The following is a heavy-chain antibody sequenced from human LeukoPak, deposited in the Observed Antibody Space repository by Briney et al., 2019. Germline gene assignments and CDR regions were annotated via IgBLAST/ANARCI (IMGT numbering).Heavy chain of an antibody. CDR1: GFTFSSYG. Sequence: QPGRSLRLSCAASGFTFSSYGMHWVRQAPGKGLEWVAVISYDGSNKYYADSVKGLFTISRDNSKNTLYLQMNSLRAEDTAVYYCAKGSYYYGSGSYQFDYWGQGTLVTVSS. CDR2: ISYDGSNK. V-gene: IGHV3-30*18. J-gene: IGHJ4*02. D-gene: IGHD3-10*01. CDR3: AKGSYYYGSGSYQFDY.